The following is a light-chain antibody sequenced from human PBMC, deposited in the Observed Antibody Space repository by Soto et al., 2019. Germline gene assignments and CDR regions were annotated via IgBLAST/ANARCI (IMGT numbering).Light chain of an antibody. CDR2: SFN. V-gene: IGLV1-40*01. CDR3: AAWDDRLNGWV. CDR1: RSNIGAGYD. Sequence: QSVLTQLPSVSGAPGQRVTISCTGSRSNIGAGYDVHWYQQLPGTAPKLLISSFNQRPSGVPDRFSGSKSGSSASLAISGLQSEDEADYYCAAWDDRLNGWVFGGGTKLTVL. J-gene: IGLJ3*02.